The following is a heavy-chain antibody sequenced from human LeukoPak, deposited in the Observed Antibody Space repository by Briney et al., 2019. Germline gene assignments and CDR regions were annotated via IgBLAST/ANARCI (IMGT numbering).Heavy chain of an antibody. CDR1: GGTFSSYA. Sequence: GASVKVSCKASGGTFSSYAISWVRQAPGQGLEWMGRIIPILGIANCAQKFQGRVTITADKSTSTAYMELSSLRSEDTAVYYCALKANRFDYWGQGTLVTVSS. CDR3: ALKANRFDY. J-gene: IGHJ4*02. CDR2: IIPILGIA. V-gene: IGHV1-69*04. D-gene: IGHD1-14*01.